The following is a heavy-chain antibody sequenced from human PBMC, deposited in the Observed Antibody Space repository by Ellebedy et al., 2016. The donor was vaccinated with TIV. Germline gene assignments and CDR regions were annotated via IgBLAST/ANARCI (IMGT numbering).Heavy chain of an antibody. D-gene: IGHD6-13*01. J-gene: IGHJ4*02. CDR2: IRSSDDPI. Sequence: PGGSLRLSCAASGFTFSSHSMNWVRQAPGKGLEWIAYIRSSDDPIYYADSVKGRFTISRDNAKNSLYLQMNSLRGEDTAVYYCARDKGSNSWPYFDYWGQGNLVTVSS. CDR1: GFTFSSHS. V-gene: IGHV3-48*04. CDR3: ARDKGSNSWPYFDY.